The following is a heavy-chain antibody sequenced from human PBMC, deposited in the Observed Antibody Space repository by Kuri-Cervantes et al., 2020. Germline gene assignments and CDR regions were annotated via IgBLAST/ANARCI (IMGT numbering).Heavy chain of an antibody. J-gene: IGHJ5*02. CDR1: GYTFTSYA. D-gene: IGHD1-26*01. V-gene: IGHV1-3*01. CDR2: INAGNGNT. CDR3: ARGGRVYNWFDP. Sequence: ASVKVSCKASGYTFTSYAMHWVRQAPGQRLEWMGWINAGNGNTKYSQKFQGRVTITTDESTSTAYMELSSLRSEDTAVYYCARGGRVYNWFDPWGQGTLVTVSS.